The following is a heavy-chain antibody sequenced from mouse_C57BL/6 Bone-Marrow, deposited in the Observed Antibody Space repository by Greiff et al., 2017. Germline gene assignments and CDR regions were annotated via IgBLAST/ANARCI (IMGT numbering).Heavy chain of an antibody. D-gene: IGHD1-1*01. Sequence: VQLQQSGPGLAKPSQTLSLTCSVTGYSITSDYWNWIRKFPGNKLEYMGYISYSGSTYSNPSLKSRISITRDTSKNQYYLQLNSVTTEDTATYYCARANYYGSSPYAMDYWGQGTSVTVSS. J-gene: IGHJ4*01. CDR3: ARANYYGSSPYAMDY. CDR1: GYSITSDY. V-gene: IGHV3-8*01. CDR2: ISYSGST.